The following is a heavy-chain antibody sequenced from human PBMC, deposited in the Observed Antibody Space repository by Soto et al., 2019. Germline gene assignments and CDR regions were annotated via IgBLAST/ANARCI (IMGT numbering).Heavy chain of an antibody. Sequence: SETLSLTFTVSGGPISGGSYYWSCIRQSPGQGLEWIGYIYYSGTAKYNPSLKSRVSISVDTSKNQFSLRLTSLSAADKAVYYCETAASPYFDLLSAFHPWGQGTLVTVSS. CDR3: ETAASPYFDLLSAFHP. J-gene: IGHJ5*02. V-gene: IGHV4-61*01. CDR2: IYYSGTA. D-gene: IGHD3-9*01. CDR1: GGPISGGSYY.